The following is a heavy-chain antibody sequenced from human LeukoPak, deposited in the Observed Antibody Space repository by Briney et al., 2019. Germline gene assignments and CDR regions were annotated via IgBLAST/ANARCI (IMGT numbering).Heavy chain of an antibody. CDR3: ASGMIEYDY. D-gene: IGHD3-22*01. V-gene: IGHV3-7*01. J-gene: IGHJ4*02. CDR2: IKQDGNEI. Sequence: PGGSLRLSCAASGFTFSNYWMSWVRQAPGKGLEWVANIKQDGNEIYYVDSVKGRFTISRDNAKHSLYLQMNSLRAEDTAVYYCASGMIEYDYWGQGTLVTVSS. CDR1: GFTFSNYW.